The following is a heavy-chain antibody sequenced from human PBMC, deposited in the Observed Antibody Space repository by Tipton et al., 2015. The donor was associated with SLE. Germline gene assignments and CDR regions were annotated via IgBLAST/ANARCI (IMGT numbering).Heavy chain of an antibody. D-gene: IGHD6-19*01. CDR1: GFTFSNYA. CDR2: ISGSGGRT. CDR3: AKDDVAVTGMGHFDF. J-gene: IGHJ4*02. V-gene: IGHV3-23*01. Sequence: SLRLSCAASGFTFSNYAMHWVRQAPGKGLEWVAVISGSGGRTFSADSVKGRFTISRDNSKKMMYLQMNSLRAEDTAVYYCAKDDVAVTGMGHFDFWGQGTLVTVSS.